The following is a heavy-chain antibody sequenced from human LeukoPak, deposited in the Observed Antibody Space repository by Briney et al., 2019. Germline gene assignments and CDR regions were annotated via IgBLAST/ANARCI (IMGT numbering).Heavy chain of an antibody. D-gene: IGHD6-13*01. V-gene: IGHV3-53*01. CDR2: IYSGGST. Sequence: GGSLRLSCAASGFAVSSLYMSWVRQAPGKGLEWVSVIYSGGSTYYADSVKGRFTISRDNSKNTLYLQMNSLRAEDTAVYYCAKHYSSSWDKSYFDYWGQGTLVTVSS. CDR3: AKHYSSSWDKSYFDY. CDR1: GFAVSSLY. J-gene: IGHJ4*02.